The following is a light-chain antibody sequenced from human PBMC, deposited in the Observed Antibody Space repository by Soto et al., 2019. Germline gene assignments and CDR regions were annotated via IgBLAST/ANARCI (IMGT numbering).Light chain of an antibody. CDR3: QQYNNWPRG. V-gene: IGKV3-15*01. CDR2: GAS. CDR1: QSVSNN. Sequence: EIVMTQSPATLSVSPGERATLSCRASQSVSNNLAWYQQKPGQAPRLLIYGASTRATGIPARFNGSGSGTEFTLTISSLQSEDFAVYFCQQYNNWPRGFGQGTKVEIK. J-gene: IGKJ1*01.